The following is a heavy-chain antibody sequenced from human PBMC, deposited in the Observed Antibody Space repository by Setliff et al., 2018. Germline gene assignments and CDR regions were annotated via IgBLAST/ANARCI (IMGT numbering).Heavy chain of an antibody. D-gene: IGHD1-1*01. Sequence: SETLSLTCSVSSGSIGSHYWNWMRQPPGKGLEWIGHVFHTGSTKYNPSLRSRVTISVDTSENYFSLRLTSVTAADTAVYYCARFPRTQLYSGWFDPWGQGTLVTV. V-gene: IGHV4-59*11. CDR3: ARFPRTQLYSGWFDP. CDR2: VFHTGST. J-gene: IGHJ5*02. CDR1: SGSIGSHY.